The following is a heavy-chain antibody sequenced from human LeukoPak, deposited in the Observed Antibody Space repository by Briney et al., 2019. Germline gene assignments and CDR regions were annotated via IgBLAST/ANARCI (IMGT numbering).Heavy chain of an antibody. CDR2: MYSNGIT. D-gene: IGHD5-18*01. CDR1: GGSMSNYY. V-gene: IGHV4-4*07. Sequence: PSETLSLTCTVSGGSMSNYYWSWLRQPAGKGLEWIGRMYSNGITNKHPSLQSRLTMSLDTSTNQFSLKLTSVTAADTAIYYCARDRPDGYSRGHYYYYMDVWGKGTTVTVS. J-gene: IGHJ6*03. CDR3: ARDRPDGYSRGHYYYYMDV.